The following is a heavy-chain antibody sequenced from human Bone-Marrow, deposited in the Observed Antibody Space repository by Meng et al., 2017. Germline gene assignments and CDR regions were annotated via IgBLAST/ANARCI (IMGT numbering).Heavy chain of an antibody. CDR1: GFTFSSYA. Sequence: GESLKISCAASGFTFSSYAMSWVRQAPGKGLEWVSAISGSGGSTYYADSVKGRFTISRDNSKNTLYLQMNSLRAEDTAVYYCAGQAGRTPTGYSINWGQGTLVTVSS. CDR3: AGQAGRTPTGYSIN. V-gene: IGHV3-23*01. D-gene: IGHD6-13*01. CDR2: ISGSGGST. J-gene: IGHJ4*02.